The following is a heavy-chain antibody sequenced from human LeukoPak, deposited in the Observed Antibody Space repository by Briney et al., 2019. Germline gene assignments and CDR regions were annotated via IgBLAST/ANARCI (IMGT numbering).Heavy chain of an antibody. V-gene: IGHV1-69*05. CDR2: IIPIFGTA. CDR1: GGTFSSYT. J-gene: IGHJ5*02. D-gene: IGHD2-15*01. Sequence: SVKVSCKASGGTFSSYTISWVRQAPGQGLEWMGGIIPIFGTANYAQKFQGRVTITTDDSTSTAHMELSSLRSEDTAFYYCARVTRCSGGSCYGLDPWGQGTLVTVSS. CDR3: ARVTRCSGGSCYGLDP.